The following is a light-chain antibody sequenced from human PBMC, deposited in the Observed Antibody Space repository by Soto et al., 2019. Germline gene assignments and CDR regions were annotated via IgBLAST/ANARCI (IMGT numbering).Light chain of an antibody. Sequence: QSVLTQPPSGSAAPGQKVTISCSGSSSNIGNNYVSWYQQLPGTAPKLLIYDNNKRPSGIPDRFSGSKSGTSATRGITGLQTGDEADYYCGTWDSSLSAVVFGGGTTLTVL. CDR3: GTWDSSLSAVV. J-gene: IGLJ2*01. V-gene: IGLV1-51*01. CDR1: SSNIGNNY. CDR2: DNN.